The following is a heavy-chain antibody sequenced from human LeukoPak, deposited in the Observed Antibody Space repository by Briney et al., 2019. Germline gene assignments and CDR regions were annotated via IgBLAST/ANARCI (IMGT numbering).Heavy chain of an antibody. CDR3: ARDHEQVVQLDAFDI. D-gene: IGHD1-1*01. CDR1: GFTFSSYS. Sequence: GGSLRLSCAASGFTFSSYSMNWVSQAPGKRLEWVSSISSSSTYIYYADSVKGRFTVSRDDAKNSLYLQMNSLRAEDTAVYYCARDHEQVVQLDAFDIWGQGTTVTVSS. J-gene: IGHJ3*02. V-gene: IGHV3-21*01. CDR2: ISSSSTYI.